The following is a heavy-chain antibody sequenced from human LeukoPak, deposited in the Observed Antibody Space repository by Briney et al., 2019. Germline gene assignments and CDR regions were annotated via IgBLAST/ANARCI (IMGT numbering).Heavy chain of an antibody. J-gene: IGHJ6*03. D-gene: IGHD6-13*01. Sequence: ASVKVSCKASGYTFTSYGISWVRQAPGQGLEWMGWISAYNGNTNYAQKLQGRVTLTTDTSTSTAYMVLMSLSPGATAVYYCARAVGGGYSSSYYYYYYMDVWGKGTTVTVSS. CDR3: ARAVGGGYSSSYYYYYYMDV. CDR1: GYTFTSYG. V-gene: IGHV1-18*01. CDR2: ISAYNGNT.